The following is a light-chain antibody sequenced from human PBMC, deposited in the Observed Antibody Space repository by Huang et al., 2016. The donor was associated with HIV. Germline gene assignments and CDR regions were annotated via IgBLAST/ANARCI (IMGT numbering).Light chain of an antibody. V-gene: IGKV1-NL1*01. CDR1: QGISNS. CDR3: QQYYSTRPLT. Sequence: DIQMTQSPSSLSASVGDRVTITCRARQGISNSLAWYQQKPGKAPKLLIYAASRLESGVPSRFRGSGSGTDYTLTISSLQPEDCATYYCQQYYSTRPLTFGGGTKVEIK. CDR2: AAS. J-gene: IGKJ4*01.